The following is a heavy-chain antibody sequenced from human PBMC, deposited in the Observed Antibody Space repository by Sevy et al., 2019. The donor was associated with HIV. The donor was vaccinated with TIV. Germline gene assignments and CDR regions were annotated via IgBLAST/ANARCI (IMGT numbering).Heavy chain of an antibody. D-gene: IGHD1-26*01. Sequence: SETLSLTCTVSGGSITSLYWNWIRQPPGKGLEWIANIYYSGHINYNPSLKSRITLSLDTSKNQFSLRLSSVTAADTAMYYCAIEKAWGRGYSWGQGTLVTVSS. J-gene: IGHJ4*02. CDR2: IYYSGHI. CDR1: GGSITSLY. V-gene: IGHV4-59*08. CDR3: AIEKAWGRGYS.